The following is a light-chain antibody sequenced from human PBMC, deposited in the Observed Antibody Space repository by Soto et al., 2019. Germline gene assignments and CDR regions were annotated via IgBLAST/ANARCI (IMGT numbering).Light chain of an antibody. J-gene: IGKJ1*01. CDR3: QHYNSYSEA. V-gene: IGKV1-16*01. CDR1: PGISNY. CDR2: AAS. Sequence: DSKITQSPSSLSASVQARLPIPSRARPGISNYLAWYQQKPGKVPKLLIYAASTLQNGVPSRFSGSGFGTDFTLSISSLQPDDFATYYCQHYNSYSEAFGQGTKVDI.